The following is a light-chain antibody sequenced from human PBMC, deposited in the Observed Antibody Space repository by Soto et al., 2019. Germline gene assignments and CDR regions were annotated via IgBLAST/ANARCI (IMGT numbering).Light chain of an antibody. Sequence: DSQITQSPSSLSASVGDRVRITCRASQGISTYLNWYQQKQGKAPKLLIYAASSLQSGVPSRFSGSGYETDFNLTISSLQTEDFATYSCQQSYSTTWTFGQGTKVDIK. CDR1: QGISTY. CDR2: AAS. CDR3: QQSYSTTWT. J-gene: IGKJ1*01. V-gene: IGKV1-39*01.